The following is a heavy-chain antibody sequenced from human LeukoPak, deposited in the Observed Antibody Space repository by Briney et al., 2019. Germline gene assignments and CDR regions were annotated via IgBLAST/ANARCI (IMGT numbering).Heavy chain of an antibody. V-gene: IGHV4-39*07. CDR2: IYYSGST. J-gene: IGHJ5*02. CDR1: GGSISSSSYY. Sequence: SETLSLTCTVSGGSISSSSYYWGWIRQPPGKGLEWIGSIYYSGSTNYNPSLKSRVTISVDTSKNQFSLKLSSVTAADTAVYYCARVTEYCSSTSCLFDPWGQGTLVTVSS. CDR3: ARVTEYCSSTSCLFDP. D-gene: IGHD2-2*01.